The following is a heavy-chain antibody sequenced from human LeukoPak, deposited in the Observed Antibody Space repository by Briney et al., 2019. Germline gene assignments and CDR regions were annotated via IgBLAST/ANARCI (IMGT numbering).Heavy chain of an antibody. CDR1: GYTITNNY. CDR2: INLNSGGT. Sequence: ASVKVSCKASGYTITNNYMHWVRQAPGQGLEWMGWINLNSGGTNYAQKFQGRVTMTRDTSISTAYMELSRLRSDDTAVYYCASLAVEDDFDYWGQGTLVTVSS. J-gene: IGHJ4*02. D-gene: IGHD3-16*01. CDR3: ASLAVEDDFDY. V-gene: IGHV1-2*02.